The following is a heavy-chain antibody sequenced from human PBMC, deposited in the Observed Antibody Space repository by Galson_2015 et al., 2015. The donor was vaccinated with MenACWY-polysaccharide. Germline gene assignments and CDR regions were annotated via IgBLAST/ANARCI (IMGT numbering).Heavy chain of an antibody. CDR2: IYYSGST. Sequence: ETLSLTCTVSGGSISSYYWSWIRQPPGKGLEWIGYIYYSGSTNYNPSLKSRVTISVDTSKNQFSLKLSSVTAADTAVYYCASLDPNYYDSSGYYDYWGQGTLVTVSS. CDR1: GGSISSYY. D-gene: IGHD3-22*01. CDR3: ASLDPNYYDSSGYYDY. J-gene: IGHJ4*02. V-gene: IGHV4-59*08.